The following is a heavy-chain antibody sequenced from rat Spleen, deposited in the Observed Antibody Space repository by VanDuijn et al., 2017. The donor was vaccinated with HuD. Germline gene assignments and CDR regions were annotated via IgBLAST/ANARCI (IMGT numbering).Heavy chain of an antibody. J-gene: IGHJ2*01. V-gene: IGHV5-29*01. Sequence: EVQLVESGGGLVQPGRSLKLSCAASGFTFNNYGMAWVRQTPTKGLEWIASINDNGGSTFYPDSVKDRFTISRDNAKSTLYLQMDSLRSEDTATYYCVRRGMLWVFDYWGQGVMVTVSS. CDR2: INDNGGST. CDR3: VRRGMLWVFDY. D-gene: IGHD1-7*01. CDR1: GFTFNNYG.